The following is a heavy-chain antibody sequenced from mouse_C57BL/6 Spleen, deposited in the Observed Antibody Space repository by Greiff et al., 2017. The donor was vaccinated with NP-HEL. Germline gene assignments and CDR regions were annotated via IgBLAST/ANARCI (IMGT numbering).Heavy chain of an antibody. CDR2: TFYSGIT. J-gene: IGHJ4*01. V-gene: IGHV3-3*01. D-gene: IGHD2-4*01. CDR1: GFSINSDCY. CDR3: ARGGYYDYHYAMDY. Sequence: EVQRVESGPSLVRPSQTLSLTCTVTGFSINSDCYWIWIRQFPGNKLEYIGYTFYSGITYYNPSLESRTYITRDTSKNQFSLKLSSVTTEDTATYYCARGGYYDYHYAMDYWGQGTSVTVSS.